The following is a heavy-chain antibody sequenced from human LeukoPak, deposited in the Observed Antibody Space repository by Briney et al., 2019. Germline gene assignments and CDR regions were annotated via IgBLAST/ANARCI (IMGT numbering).Heavy chain of an antibody. CDR1: GYTFTGYY. CDR3: ARVRTSRPIVVVVAAAFDP. J-gene: IGHJ5*02. CDR2: INLNSGGT. D-gene: IGHD2-15*01. V-gene: IGHV1-2*02. Sequence: GASVKVSCKASGYTFTGYYMDWVRQAPGQGLEWMGWINLNSGGTNYAQKFQGRVTMTSNTSISTAYMELSRLRSDDTAVYYCARVRTSRPIVVVVAAAFDPWGQGTLVTVSS.